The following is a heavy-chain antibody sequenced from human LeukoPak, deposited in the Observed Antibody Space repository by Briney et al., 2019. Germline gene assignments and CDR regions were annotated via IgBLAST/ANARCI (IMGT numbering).Heavy chain of an antibody. CDR3: ARVYGLGGGRWDYFDY. CDR2: ISAYNGNT. CDR1: GYTFTSYG. D-gene: IGHD2-15*01. Sequence: ASVKVSCKASGYTFTSYGISWVQQAPGQGLEWTGWISAYNGNTNYAQKLQGRVTMTTDTSTSTAYMELRSLRSDDTAVYYCARVYGLGGGRWDYFDYWGQGTLVTVSS. V-gene: IGHV1-18*01. J-gene: IGHJ4*02.